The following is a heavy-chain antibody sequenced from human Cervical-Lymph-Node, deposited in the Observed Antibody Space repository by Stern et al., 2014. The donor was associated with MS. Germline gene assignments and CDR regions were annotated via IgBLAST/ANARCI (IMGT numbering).Heavy chain of an antibody. CDR1: GFTFSSYA. CDR2: ISYDGTDK. D-gene: IGHD5-18*01. CDR3: ARRQLWQQYYGMDV. J-gene: IGHJ6*02. Sequence: ESGGGVVQPGRSLRLSCAASGFTFSSYAMHWVRQAPGKGLEWVAFISYDGTDKYYADSVKGRFTISRDNSKNMVYLQMNSLRAEDTAVWYCARRQLWQQYYGMDVWGQGTMVTVSS. V-gene: IGHV3-30*04.